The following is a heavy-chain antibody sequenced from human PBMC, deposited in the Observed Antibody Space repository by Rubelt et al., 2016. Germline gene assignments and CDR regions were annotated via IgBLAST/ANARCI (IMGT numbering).Heavy chain of an antibody. V-gene: IGHV4-34*01. Sequence: QVQLQQWGAGLLKPSETLSLTCAVYGGSFSGYYWRWIRQPPGKGMVWIGALSHRGSTNYSPSLKSRVTISVSTSKNQFSLKLSSVTAADTAVYYCATPRYCSSTSCYRERHAFDIWGQGTMVTVSS. CDR1: GGSFSGYY. J-gene: IGHJ3*02. CDR3: ATPRYCSSTSCYRERHAFDI. D-gene: IGHD2-2*01. CDR2: LSHRGST.